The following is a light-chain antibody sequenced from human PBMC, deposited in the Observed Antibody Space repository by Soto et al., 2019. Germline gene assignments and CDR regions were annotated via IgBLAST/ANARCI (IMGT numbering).Light chain of an antibody. Sequence: DIQMTQSPSTLSASVGDRVTITCRASQSISNWLAWYQQKPGKAPNLLMYKASTLQSGVPSRFSGSGSGTEFTLPITNLQPDDVAIYYCQQYDTYSLTFGGGTTVEIK. CDR3: QQYDTYSLT. CDR2: KAS. J-gene: IGKJ4*01. CDR1: QSISNW. V-gene: IGKV1-5*03.